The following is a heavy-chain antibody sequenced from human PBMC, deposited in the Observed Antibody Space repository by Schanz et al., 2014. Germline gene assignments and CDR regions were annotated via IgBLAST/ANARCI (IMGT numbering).Heavy chain of an antibody. CDR1: GGSFSGYY. J-gene: IGHJ2*01. Sequence: QVQLQQWGAGLLKPSETLSLTCAVYGGSFSGYYWSWIRQPPGKGLEWIAEINHGGSTNYNPSLKRRVTISVDTSKSQFSLKVRSVTAADTAVYYCARDTTWRLDLWGRGTLVTVSS. CDR2: INHGGST. V-gene: IGHV4-34*01. D-gene: IGHD1-1*01. CDR3: ARDTTWRLDL.